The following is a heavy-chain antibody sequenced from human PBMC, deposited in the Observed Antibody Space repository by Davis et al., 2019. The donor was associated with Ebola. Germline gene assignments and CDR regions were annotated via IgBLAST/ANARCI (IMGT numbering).Heavy chain of an antibody. D-gene: IGHD3-3*01. Sequence: PSETLSLTCTVSGGSISSYYWSWIRQPPGKGLEWIGYIYYSGSTNYNPSLKSRVTISVDTSKNQFSLKLSSVTAADTAVYYCARAPGIYDFWSGNKPYYYYGMDVWGQGTTVTVSS. CDR1: GGSISSYY. CDR3: ARAPGIYDFWSGNKPYYYYGMDV. J-gene: IGHJ6*02. V-gene: IGHV4-59*01. CDR2: IYYSGST.